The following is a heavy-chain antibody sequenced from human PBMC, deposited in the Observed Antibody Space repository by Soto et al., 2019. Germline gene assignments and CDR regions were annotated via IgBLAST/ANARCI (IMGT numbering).Heavy chain of an antibody. CDR3: ARGITIGAAPDKNYFDS. CDR1: GGSFSGYY. D-gene: IGHD3-10*01. Sequence: SETLSLTCAVYGGSFSGYYWTWIRQPPGRGLEWIGEINHSGSTYSNPSLKSRVAISVDTSKNQFSLKLRSVTAADTAVYYCARGITIGAAPDKNYFDSWGQGTLVTVSA. V-gene: IGHV4-34*01. J-gene: IGHJ4*02. CDR2: INHSGST.